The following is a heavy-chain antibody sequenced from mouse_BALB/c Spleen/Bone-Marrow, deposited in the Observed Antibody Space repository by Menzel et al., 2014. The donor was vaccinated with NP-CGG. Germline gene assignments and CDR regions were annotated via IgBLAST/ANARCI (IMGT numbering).Heavy chain of an antibody. CDR2: ISSGGST. CDR1: GFTFSSYA. V-gene: IGHV5-6-5*01. D-gene: IGHD2-4*01. Sequence: EVMLVESGGGLMKPGGSLKLSCAASGFTFSSYAMSWVRQTPEKRLEWVASISSGGSTYYPDSVKGRFTISRDNARNILYLQMSSLRSEDTAMYYCARGGGYDYGSWFAYWGQGTLVTVAA. J-gene: IGHJ3*01. CDR3: ARGGGYDYGSWFAY.